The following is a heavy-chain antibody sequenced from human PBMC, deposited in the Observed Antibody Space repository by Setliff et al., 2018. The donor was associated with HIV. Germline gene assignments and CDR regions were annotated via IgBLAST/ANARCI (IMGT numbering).Heavy chain of an antibody. J-gene: IGHJ5*02. D-gene: IGHD6-13*01. Sequence: SETLSLTCTVSSGSISSSTYYWGWIRQPPGKGLEWIGSIYYSGSTYYNPSLKSRVTISVDTSKNQFSLMLTSMTAADTAVYYCARGQIAAAGNGGWFDPWGQGTLVTVSS. V-gene: IGHV4-39*07. CDR2: IYYSGST. CDR3: ARGQIAAAGNGGWFDP. CDR1: SGSISSSTYY.